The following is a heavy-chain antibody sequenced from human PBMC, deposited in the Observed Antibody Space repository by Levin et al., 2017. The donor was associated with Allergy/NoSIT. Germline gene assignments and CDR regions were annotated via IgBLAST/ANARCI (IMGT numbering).Heavy chain of an antibody. Sequence: SETLSLTCAVYGGSFSGYYWSWIRQPPGKGLEWIGEINHSGSTNYNPSLKSRVTISVDTSKNQFSLKLSSVTAADTAVYYCARGQSPRPGIAVAGTNAFDIWGQGTMVTVSS. V-gene: IGHV4-34*01. CDR2: INHSGST. J-gene: IGHJ3*02. D-gene: IGHD6-19*01. CDR1: GGSFSGYY. CDR3: ARGQSPRPGIAVAGTNAFDI.